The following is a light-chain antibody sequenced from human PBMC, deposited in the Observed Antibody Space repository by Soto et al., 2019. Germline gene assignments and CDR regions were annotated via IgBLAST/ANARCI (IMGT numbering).Light chain of an antibody. J-gene: IGLJ2*01. CDR3: ASWDDSLNGPV. Sequence: QSVLTQPHSASGTPGQRVTISCSGSSSNIGTNTVNWYQHLPGTAPKLLIYSNNQRPSGFPDRFSGSKSATSASLAISGLQSEDEADYYCASWDDSLNGPVFGGGTKVTVL. V-gene: IGLV1-44*01. CDR1: SSNIGTNT. CDR2: SNN.